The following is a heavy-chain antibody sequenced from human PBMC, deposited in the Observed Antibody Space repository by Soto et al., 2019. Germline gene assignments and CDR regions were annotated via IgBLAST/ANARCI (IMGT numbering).Heavy chain of an antibody. CDR1: GGSISSYY. Sequence: PSETLSLTCTVSGGSISSYYWSWIRQPAGKGLEWIGRIYTSGSTNYNPSPKSRVTMSVDTSKNQFSLKLSSVTAADTAVYYCARDFFEAAGPLYYFDYWGQGTLVTVSS. CDR2: IYTSGST. D-gene: IGHD6-13*01. J-gene: IGHJ4*02. V-gene: IGHV4-4*07. CDR3: ARDFFEAAGPLYYFDY.